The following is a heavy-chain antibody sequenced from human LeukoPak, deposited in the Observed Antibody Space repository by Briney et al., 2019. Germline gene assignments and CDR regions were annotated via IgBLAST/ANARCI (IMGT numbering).Heavy chain of an antibody. V-gene: IGHV1-69*06. D-gene: IGHD6-13*01. Sequence: SVKVSCKASGGTFSSYAISWVRQAPGQGLEWMGGIIPIFGTANYAQKFQGRVTITADKSTSTAYMELSSLRSEDTAVYYCAREGSSSSRANWFDPWGQGTLVTVSS. CDR2: IIPIFGTA. J-gene: IGHJ5*02. CDR3: AREGSSSSRANWFDP. CDR1: GGTFSSYA.